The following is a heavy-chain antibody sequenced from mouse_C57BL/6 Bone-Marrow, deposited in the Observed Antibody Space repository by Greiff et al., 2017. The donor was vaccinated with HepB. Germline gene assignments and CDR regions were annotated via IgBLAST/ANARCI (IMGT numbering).Heavy chain of an antibody. V-gene: IGHV6-3*01. CDR3: TKEVQYDYDGGFAY. D-gene: IGHD2-4*01. Sequence: EVMLVESGGGLVQPGGSMKLSCVASGFTFSNYWMNWVRQSPEKGLEWVAQIRLKSDNYATHYAESVKGRFTISRDDSKSSVYLQMNNLRAEDTGIYYCTKEVQYDYDGGFAYWGQETLVTVSA. CDR2: IRLKSDNYAT. CDR1: GFTFSNYW. J-gene: IGHJ3*01.